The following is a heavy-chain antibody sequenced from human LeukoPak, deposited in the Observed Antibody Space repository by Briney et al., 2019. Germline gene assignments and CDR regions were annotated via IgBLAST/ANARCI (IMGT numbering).Heavy chain of an antibody. CDR3: ARAARSSGWYSY. Sequence: GGSLRLSCAASGFTFSSYSMNWVRQAPGKGLEWVSSISSSSSYIYYADSVKGRFTISRDNAKNSLYLQMNSLRAEDTAVYYCARAARSSGWYSYWGQGTLVTVSS. V-gene: IGHV3-21*01. CDR1: GFTFSSYS. D-gene: IGHD6-19*01. CDR2: ISSSSSYI. J-gene: IGHJ4*02.